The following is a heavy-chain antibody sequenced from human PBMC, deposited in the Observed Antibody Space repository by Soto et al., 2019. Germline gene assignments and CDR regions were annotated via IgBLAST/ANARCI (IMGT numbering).Heavy chain of an antibody. D-gene: IGHD3-9*01. V-gene: IGHV1-69*12. Sequence: QVQLVQSGAEVKKPGSSVKVSCKASGGTFSSYAISWVRQAPGQGLEWMGGIIPIFGTANYAQKFQGRVTITADESTSTAYMELSSLRSEDTAVYYCASTTYYDILTGHQAGYYYGMDVWGQGTTVTVSS. J-gene: IGHJ6*02. CDR3: ASTTYYDILTGHQAGYYYGMDV. CDR1: GGTFSSYA. CDR2: IIPIFGTA.